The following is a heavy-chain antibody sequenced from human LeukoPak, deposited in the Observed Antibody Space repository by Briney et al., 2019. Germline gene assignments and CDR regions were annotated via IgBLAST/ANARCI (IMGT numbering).Heavy chain of an antibody. Sequence: SETLSLTCTVSGGSISSSSFYWVWIRQPPGKGLEWIRSIYYSGSTYYNPSLKSRVTISVDTSKNQFSLKLSSVTAADTAVYYCGVVQLAHFDSWGQGALVTVSS. CDR2: IYYSGST. CDR3: GVVQLAHFDS. D-gene: IGHD6-13*01. CDR1: GGSISSSSFY. J-gene: IGHJ4*02. V-gene: IGHV4-39*01.